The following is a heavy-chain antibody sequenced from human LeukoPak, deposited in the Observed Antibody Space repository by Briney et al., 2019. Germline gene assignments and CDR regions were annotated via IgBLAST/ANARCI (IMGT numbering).Heavy chain of an antibody. J-gene: IGHJ4*02. CDR3: ARDTYYDFWSGYYYFDY. D-gene: IGHD3-3*01. CDR2: ISSSSSTI. CDR1: GFTFSSYS. Sequence: GGSLRLSCAASGFTFSSYSMNWVRQAPGKGLEWVSYISSSSSTIYYADSVKGRFTISRDNAKNSLYLQMNSLRAEDTAVYYCARDTYYDFWSGYYYFDYWGQGTLVTVSS. V-gene: IGHV3-48*01.